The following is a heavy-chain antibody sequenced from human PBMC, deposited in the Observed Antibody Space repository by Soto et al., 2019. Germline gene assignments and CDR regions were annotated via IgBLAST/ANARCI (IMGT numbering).Heavy chain of an antibody. CDR1: GFTFSAYV. D-gene: IGHD6-13*01. CDR3: AKLTAA. CDR2: ITSSGGGT. V-gene: IGHV3-23*01. Sequence: EVEVLESGGGLVQPGGSLRLSCAASGFTFSAYVMSWVRQAPGKGLEWVSSITSSGGGTYYADSVKGRFTVSRDNSKNTVYLQMNSQKDEDTAVYYCAKLTAAWGQGGLVTVSS. J-gene: IGHJ4*02.